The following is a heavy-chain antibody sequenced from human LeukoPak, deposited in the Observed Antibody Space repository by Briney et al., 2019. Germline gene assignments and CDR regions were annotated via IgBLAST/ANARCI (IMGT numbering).Heavy chain of an antibody. D-gene: IGHD6-13*01. J-gene: IGHJ5*02. CDR2: ISSSSSYI. Sequence: PGGSLRLSCAASGFTFSSYSMNWVRQAPGKGLEWVSSISSSSSYIYYADSVKGRSTISRDNAKNSLYLQMNSLRAEDTAVYYCARDRGVAAAGAAYNWFDPWGQGTLVTVSS. V-gene: IGHV3-21*01. CDR1: GFTFSSYS. CDR3: ARDRGVAAAGAAYNWFDP.